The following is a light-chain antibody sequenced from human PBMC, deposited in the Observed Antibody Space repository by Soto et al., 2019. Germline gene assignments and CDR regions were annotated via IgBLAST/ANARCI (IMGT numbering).Light chain of an antibody. J-gene: IGKJ5*01. CDR2: GAS. V-gene: IGKV3-20*01. CDR1: QSVNTN. Sequence: EIVLTQSPGTLSLSPGERATLSCRASQSVNTNLAWYQQKPGQAPRLLISGASSRATGIPDRFSGSGSGTDFTLTISRLEPEDFALYYCQQYGHSPITFGQGTLLEI. CDR3: QQYGHSPIT.